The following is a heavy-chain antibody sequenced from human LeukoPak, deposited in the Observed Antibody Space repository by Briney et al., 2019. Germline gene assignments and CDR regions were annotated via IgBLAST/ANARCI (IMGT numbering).Heavy chain of an antibody. V-gene: IGHV3-23*01. J-gene: IGHJ4*02. Sequence: PGGSLRLSCAASGFTFSSYAMSWVRQAPGKGLEWVSAISGSGGSTYYADSVKGRFTISRDNSKNTLYLQMNSLRAEDTAVYYCAKLILMGVRGAYDYWGQGTLVTVSS. CDR2: ISGSGGST. CDR1: GFTFSSYA. D-gene: IGHD3-10*01. CDR3: AKLILMGVRGAYDY.